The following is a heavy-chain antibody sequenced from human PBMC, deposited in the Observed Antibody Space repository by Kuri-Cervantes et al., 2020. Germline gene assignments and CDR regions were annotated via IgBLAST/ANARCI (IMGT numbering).Heavy chain of an antibody. D-gene: IGHD3-10*01. CDR2: IYYSGST. J-gene: IGHJ4*02. V-gene: IGHV4-38-2*01. CDR3: ARGRDVWFGELLTLFDY. Sequence: GSLRLSCAVSGYSISSGYYWGWIRQPPGKGLEWIGSIYYSGSTYYNPSLKSRVTISVDTSKNQFSLKLSSVTAADTAVYYCARGRDVWFGELLTLFDYWGQGTLVTVSS. CDR1: GYSISSGYY.